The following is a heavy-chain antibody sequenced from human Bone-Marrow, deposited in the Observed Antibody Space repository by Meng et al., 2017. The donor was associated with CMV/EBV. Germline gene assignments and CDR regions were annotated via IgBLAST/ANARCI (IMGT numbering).Heavy chain of an antibody. Sequence: ASVKVSCKASGYIFTGYYIHWVRQAPGQGLEWMGIINPSGGSTSYAQKFQGRVTMTRDTSTSTVYMELSSLRSEDTAVYYCARGVGAQGPLTPWGQGTLVTVSS. CDR1: GYIFTGYY. V-gene: IGHV1-46*01. CDR2: INPSGGST. J-gene: IGHJ5*02. D-gene: IGHD1-26*01. CDR3: ARGVGAQGPLTP.